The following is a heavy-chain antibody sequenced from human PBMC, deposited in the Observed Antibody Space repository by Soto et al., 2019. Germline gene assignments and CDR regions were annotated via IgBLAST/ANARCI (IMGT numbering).Heavy chain of an antibody. CDR3: AKDLAVAGKRGQGY. Sequence: GGSLRLSCAASGFTFSSYAMSLVRQAPGKGLEWVSAISGSGGSTYHADSVKGRFTISRDNSKNTLYLQMNSLRAEDTAVYYCAKDLAVAGKRGQGYWDQGTLVTVSS. V-gene: IGHV3-23*01. CDR2: ISGSGGST. CDR1: GFTFSSYA. D-gene: IGHD6-19*01. J-gene: IGHJ4*02.